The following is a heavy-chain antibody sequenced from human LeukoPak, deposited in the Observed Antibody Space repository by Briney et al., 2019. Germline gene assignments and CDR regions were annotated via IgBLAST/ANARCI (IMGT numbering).Heavy chain of an antibody. J-gene: IGHJ4*02. CDR1: GFPFGDFA. CDR2: IKTQVYGGTT. V-gene: IGHV3-49*04. D-gene: IGHD1-1*01. Sequence: GGSLRLPCTTSGFPFGDFAMNWVRQAPGKGLEWVGFIKTQVYGGTTEYGASVKGRFTISRDDSRAITYLQMNSLKTEDTAVYFCTRDHRDDWNPGYYFDYWGQGALVTVSS. CDR3: TRDHRDDWNPGYYFDY.